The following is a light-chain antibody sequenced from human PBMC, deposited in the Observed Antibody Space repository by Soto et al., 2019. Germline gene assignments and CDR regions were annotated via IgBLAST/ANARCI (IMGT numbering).Light chain of an antibody. CDR1: QGISSY. V-gene: IGKV1-8*01. Sequence: AIRMTQSPSSFSSSAGDRVTITCRASQGISSYLAWYQQKPGKAPKLLIYAASTLQRGVPSRFSGSVSGTDGTITISCLQSEDGATYDCQQYYSYPRTFGQGTKVDIK. J-gene: IGKJ2*01. CDR2: AAS. CDR3: QQYYSYPRT.